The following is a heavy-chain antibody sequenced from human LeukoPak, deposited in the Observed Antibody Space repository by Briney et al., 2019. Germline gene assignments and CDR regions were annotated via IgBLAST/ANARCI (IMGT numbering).Heavy chain of an antibody. CDR2: IIPIFGTA. CDR1: GYTFTSFD. CDR3: ARSSGGFDFDY. J-gene: IGHJ4*02. Sequence: ASVKVSCKASGYTFTSFDISWVRQAPGQGLEWMGGIIPIFGTANYAQKFQGRVTITADESTSTAYMELSSLRSEDTAVYYCARSSGGFDFDYWGQGTLVTVSS. D-gene: IGHD3-16*01. V-gene: IGHV1-69*13.